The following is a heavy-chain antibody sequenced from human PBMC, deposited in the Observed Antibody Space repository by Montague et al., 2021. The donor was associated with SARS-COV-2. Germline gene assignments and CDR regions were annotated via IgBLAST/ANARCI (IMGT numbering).Heavy chain of an antibody. CDR3: ARNAYNHYGLDV. CDR1: GGSLSTYY. Sequence: SETLSLTCSVSGGSLSTYYWSWIRQPPGKGLEWIGYIDDSGTTRYNPSLRSRATISLDLSKNQFSLDLNSVTAADTAVYYCARNAYNHYGLDVWGQGTTVTVPS. J-gene: IGHJ6*02. CDR2: IDDSGTT. V-gene: IGHV4-59*08.